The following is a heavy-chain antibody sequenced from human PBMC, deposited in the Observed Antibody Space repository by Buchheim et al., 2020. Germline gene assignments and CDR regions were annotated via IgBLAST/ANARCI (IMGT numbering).Heavy chain of an antibody. CDR1: GGSISSYY. Sequence: QVQLQESGPGLVKPSQTLSLTCTVSGGSISSYYWSWIRQPPGKGLEWIGYIYYSGSTNYNPSLKSRVTISVDTSKNQFSLKLSSVTAADTAVYYCAGAGYYVLTYYYYYGMDVWGQGTT. J-gene: IGHJ6*02. D-gene: IGHD3-10*02. CDR3: AGAGYYVLTYYYYYGMDV. V-gene: IGHV4-59*01. CDR2: IYYSGST.